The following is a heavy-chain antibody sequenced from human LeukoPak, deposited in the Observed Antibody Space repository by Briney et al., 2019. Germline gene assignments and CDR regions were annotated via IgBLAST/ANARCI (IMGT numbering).Heavy chain of an antibody. D-gene: IGHD3-22*01. CDR1: GGSFSGYY. J-gene: IGHJ3*02. Sequence: PSETLSLTCAVYGGSFSGYYWSWIRQPPGKGLEWIGEINHSGSTNYNPSLKSRVTISVDTSKNQFSLKLSSATAADTAVYYCARIGGRYYYDSSATLDAFDIWGQGTMVTVSS. CDR3: ARIGGRYYYDSSATLDAFDI. V-gene: IGHV4-34*01. CDR2: INHSGST.